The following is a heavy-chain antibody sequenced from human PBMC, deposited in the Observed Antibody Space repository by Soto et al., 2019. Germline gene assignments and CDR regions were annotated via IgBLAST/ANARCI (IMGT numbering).Heavy chain of an antibody. V-gene: IGHV3-15*07. J-gene: IGHJ6*02. D-gene: IGHD5-18*01. CDR3: TGSSRYSYATYGMDV. CDR2: IRSKSDGGTT. Sequence: LRLSCAASDFTFSNAWMNWVRQAPGKGLEWVGRIRSKSDGGTTDFAAPVNGRFSISRDDSNTTLYLQMNSLKTEDTGVYYCTGSSRYSYATYGMDVWGQGTLVTVSS. CDR1: DFTFSNAW.